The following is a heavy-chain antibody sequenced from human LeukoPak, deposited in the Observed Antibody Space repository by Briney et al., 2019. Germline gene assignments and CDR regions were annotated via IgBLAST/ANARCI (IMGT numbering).Heavy chain of an antibody. CDR2: VYRGGGT. CDR1: GFTVSSSY. Sequence: PGGSLRLSCAASGFTVSSSYMSWVRQAPGKGLEWVSVVYRGGGTNYADSVRGRFTISRDISKNTMYLQMNSLRDEDTAVYYCRICGGDCSLIDCWGQGALVTVSS. CDR3: RICGGDCSLIDC. J-gene: IGHJ4*02. D-gene: IGHD2-21*02. V-gene: IGHV3-53*01.